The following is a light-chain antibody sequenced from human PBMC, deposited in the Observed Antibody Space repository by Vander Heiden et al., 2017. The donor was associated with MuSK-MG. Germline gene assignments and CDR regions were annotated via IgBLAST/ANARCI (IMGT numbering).Light chain of an antibody. CDR1: QSIGNW. J-gene: IGKJ1*01. CDR2: ESS. CDR3: QRVKTYRQT. V-gene: IGKV1-5*03. Sequence: IQLPNSPSTLSASVGDRVTITCRASQSIGNWLAWYQQKPGKAPKVLIYESSNLESGVPSRFSGSRSGTEFTLTMRSLQTDHITTYYCQRVKTYRQTFGQWTKVEMK.